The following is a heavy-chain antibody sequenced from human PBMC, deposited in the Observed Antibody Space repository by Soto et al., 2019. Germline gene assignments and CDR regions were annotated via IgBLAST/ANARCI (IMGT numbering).Heavy chain of an antibody. D-gene: IGHD2-2*01. V-gene: IGHV4-34*01. Sequence: QVQLQQWGAGLLKPSETLSLTCAVYGGSFSGYYWSWIRQPPGKGLEWIGEINHSGSTNYNPSLKSRVTISVDTSKNQFSLKLSSVTAADTAVYYCARGYIVVVPATKNWYFDLWGRGTLVAVSS. CDR3: ARGYIVVVPATKNWYFDL. CDR1: GGSFSGYY. CDR2: INHSGST. J-gene: IGHJ2*01.